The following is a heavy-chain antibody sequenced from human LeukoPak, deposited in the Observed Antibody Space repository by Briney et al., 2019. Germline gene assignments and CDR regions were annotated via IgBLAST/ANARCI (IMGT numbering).Heavy chain of an antibody. V-gene: IGHV3-48*03. Sequence: GGSLRLSCAASGFTFSSYAMTWVRLAPRKGLEWISYISRTGNSIYYADSVKGRFTISRDSAKNSLYLQMNSLRAEDTAVYYCARGPYSSNWYVDYWGQGTLVTVAS. CDR2: ISRTGNSI. D-gene: IGHD6-13*01. CDR3: ARGPYSSNWYVDY. J-gene: IGHJ4*02. CDR1: GFTFSSYA.